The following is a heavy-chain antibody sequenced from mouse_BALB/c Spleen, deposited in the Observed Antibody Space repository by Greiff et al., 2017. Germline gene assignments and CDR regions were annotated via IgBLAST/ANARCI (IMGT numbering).Heavy chain of an antibody. V-gene: IGHV3-6*02. J-gene: IGHJ4*01. D-gene: IGHD4-1*01. CDR1: GYSITSGYY. Sequence: DVKLQESGPGLVKPSQSLSLTCSVTGYSITSGYYWNWIRQFPGNKLEWMGYISYDGSNNYNPSLKNRISITRDTSKNQFFLKLNSVTTEDTATYYCARGLGRGGNYAMDYWGQGTSVTVSS. CDR3: ARGLGRGGNYAMDY. CDR2: ISYDGSN.